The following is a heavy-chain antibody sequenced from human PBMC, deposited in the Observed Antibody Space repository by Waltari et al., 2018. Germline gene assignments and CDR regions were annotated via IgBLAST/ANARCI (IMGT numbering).Heavy chain of an antibody. CDR1: GFTVSSND. V-gene: IGHV3-53*01. CDR2: IFSGGNT. J-gene: IGHJ6*02. Sequence: EVQVVGSGGGLIQPGGSLRLSCAASGFTVSSNDMDGVRQPPGKGLYWFSVIFSGGNTYYADSVKGRFTFSRDNSKNTVYLQMNSLRAEDTAVYYCARDFTHYAMDVWGQGTTVTVSS. CDR3: ARDFTHYAMDV.